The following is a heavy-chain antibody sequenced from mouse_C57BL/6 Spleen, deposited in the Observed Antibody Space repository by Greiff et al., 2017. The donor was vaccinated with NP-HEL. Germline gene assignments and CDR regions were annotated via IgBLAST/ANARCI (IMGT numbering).Heavy chain of an antibody. D-gene: IGHD2-3*01. V-gene: IGHV1-50*01. CDR1: GYTFTSYW. J-gene: IGHJ2*01. Sequence: VQLQQPGAELVKPGASVKLSCKASGYTFTSYWMQWVKQRPGQGLEWIGEIDPSDSYTNYNQKFKGKATLTVDTSSSTAYMQLSSLTSEDSAVYYCARIYDGYSLDYWGQGTTLTVSS. CDR2: IDPSDSYT. CDR3: ARIYDGYSLDY.